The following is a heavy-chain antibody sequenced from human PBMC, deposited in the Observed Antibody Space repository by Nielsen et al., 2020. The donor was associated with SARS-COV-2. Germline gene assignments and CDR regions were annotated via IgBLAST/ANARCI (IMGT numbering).Heavy chain of an antibody. CDR2: MNPNSGNT. Sequence: ASVKVSCKASGYTFTNYDINWVRQATGQGLEWMGWMNPNSGNTGYAQKFQGRVTMTRNTSISTAYMELSSLRSEDTAVYYCARGLDQGHYYGMDVWGQGTTVTVSS. V-gene: IGHV1-8*01. J-gene: IGHJ6*02. CDR1: GYTFTNYD. CDR3: ARGLDQGHYYGMDV.